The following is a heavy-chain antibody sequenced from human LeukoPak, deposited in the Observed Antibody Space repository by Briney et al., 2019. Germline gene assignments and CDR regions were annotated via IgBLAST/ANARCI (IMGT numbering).Heavy chain of an antibody. V-gene: IGHV1-3*01. Sequence: ASVKVSCKASGYTFTGYTINWVRQAPGQRLEWMGWINAGNGNTKYSQKFQGRVTITRDTSASTAYMELSSLRSEDTAVYYCARSDPGLDYFDYWGQGTLVTVSS. CDR3: ARSDPGLDYFDY. J-gene: IGHJ4*02. D-gene: IGHD5-12*01. CDR2: INAGNGNT. CDR1: GYTFTGYT.